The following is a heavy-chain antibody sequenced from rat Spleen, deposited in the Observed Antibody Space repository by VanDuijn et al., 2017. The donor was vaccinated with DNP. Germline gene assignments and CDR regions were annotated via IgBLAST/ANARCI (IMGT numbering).Heavy chain of an antibody. CDR1: GFTFSDYN. V-gene: IGHV5-7*01. CDR2: ISYDGGTT. CDR3: TKILDY. J-gene: IGHJ2*01. Sequence: EVQLVESGGGLVQPGRSLKLSCAVSGFTFSDYNMAWVRQAPKKGLEWVAPISYDGGTTYYRDSGKGRFTISRDNAQNTIYLQMNSLRSEDTATYHCTKILDYWGQGVKVTVSS. D-gene: IGHD3-8*01.